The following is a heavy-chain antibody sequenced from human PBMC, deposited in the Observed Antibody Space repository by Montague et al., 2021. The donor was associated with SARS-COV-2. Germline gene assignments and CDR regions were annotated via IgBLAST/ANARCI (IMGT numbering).Heavy chain of an antibody. V-gene: IGHV4-34*01. Sequence: SETLSLTCAVYGGSFIGYYWSWIRQPPGKGLEWIGYINHSGSTNYNLSLKSRVSISVDTSKNQFSLKLRSVTAADTAVYYCARAIVDVTRSMVVRTGVEHYFDFWGQGTLVTVSS. CDR3: ARAIVDVTRSMVVRTGVEHYFDF. J-gene: IGHJ4*02. CDR1: GGSFIGYY. CDR2: INHSGST. D-gene: IGHD3/OR15-3a*01.